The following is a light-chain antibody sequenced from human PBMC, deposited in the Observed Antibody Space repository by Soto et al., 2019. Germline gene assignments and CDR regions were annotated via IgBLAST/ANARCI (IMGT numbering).Light chain of an antibody. CDR1: QSVSSY. J-gene: IGKJ1*01. CDR2: DAS. Sequence: EIVLTQSPATLSLAPEERVTLSCSVTQSVSSYLAWYQQKPGQAPRLLIYDASNRATGIPARFSGSGSGTDFTLTINSLEPEDFAVYYCQQRSNWPRTFGQGTKVDI. CDR3: QQRSNWPRT. V-gene: IGKV3-11*01.